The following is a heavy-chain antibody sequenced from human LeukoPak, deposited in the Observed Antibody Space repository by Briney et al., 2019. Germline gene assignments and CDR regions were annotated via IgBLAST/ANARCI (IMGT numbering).Heavy chain of an antibody. J-gene: IGHJ4*02. CDR3: ARHGGQYSSGRQHFDY. CDR1: GGSISSYY. D-gene: IGHD6-19*01. CDR2: IYYSGNT. V-gene: IGHV4-59*08. Sequence: SETLSLTCTVSGGSISSYYWSWIRQPPGKGLEWIGYIYYSGNTNYNPSLKSRVTISVDSSKNQFSLKLSSVTAADTAVYYCARHGGQYSSGRQHFDYWGQGTLVTVSS.